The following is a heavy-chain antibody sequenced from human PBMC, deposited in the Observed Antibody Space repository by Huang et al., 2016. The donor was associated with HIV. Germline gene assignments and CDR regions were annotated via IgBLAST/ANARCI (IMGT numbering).Heavy chain of an antibody. CDR1: GGSFSGHY. CDR2: SSDSGST. CDR3: ARMFKYDSGGYWGNDAFDI. V-gene: IGHV4-34*02. D-gene: IGHD3-22*01. Sequence: QVQLQQWGAELLKPSETLSLTCAVSGGSFSGHYWTWIRQPPGRGLEWIGESSDSGSTPDNPSLKSRVTISGDTSQSQFSLKLNSVTAADTAIYYCARMFKYDSGGYWGNDAFDIWGQGTMVTVSS. J-gene: IGHJ3*02.